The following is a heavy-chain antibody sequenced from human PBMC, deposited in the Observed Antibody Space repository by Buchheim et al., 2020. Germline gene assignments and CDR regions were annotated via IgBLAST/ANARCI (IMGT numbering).Heavy chain of an antibody. Sequence: QVQLVESGGGVVQPGRSLRLSCAASGFTFSDYGMHWVRQAPGKGLEWVTFIRYDGSRKHYADSVEGRFTISRDNSRSMVDLQMSSLRPEDTAVYYCARAGGAHGHYEIEYWGQGTL. CDR3: ARAGGAHGHYEIEY. J-gene: IGHJ4*02. CDR1: GFTFSDYG. D-gene: IGHD3-22*01. V-gene: IGHV3-30*02. CDR2: IRYDGSRK.